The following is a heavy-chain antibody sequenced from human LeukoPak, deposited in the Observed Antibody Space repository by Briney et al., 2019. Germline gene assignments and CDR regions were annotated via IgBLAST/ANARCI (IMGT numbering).Heavy chain of an antibody. V-gene: IGHV3-23*01. CDR1: GFTFSSYA. D-gene: IGHD3-10*01. CDR3: ANLWFGELSSDY. Sequence: HPGGSLRLSCAASGFTFSSYAMSWVRQAPGKGLEWVSAISGSGGGTYYADSVKGRFTISRDNSKNTLYLQMNSLRAEDTAVYYCANLWFGELSSDYWGQGTLVTVSS. J-gene: IGHJ4*02. CDR2: ISGSGGGT.